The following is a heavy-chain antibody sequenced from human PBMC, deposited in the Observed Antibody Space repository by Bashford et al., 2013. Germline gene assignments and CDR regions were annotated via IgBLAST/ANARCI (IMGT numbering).Heavy chain of an antibody. CDR1: GFTFDDYA. Sequence: GGPVRLSCAASGFTFDDYAMHWVRQAPGKGLEWVSGISWNSVSIGYADSVKGRFTISRDNAKNSLYLQMNSLRAEDMALYYCAKDLSSSWYYYYGMDVWGQGTTVTVSS. D-gene: IGHD6-13*01. CDR3: AKDLSSSWYYYYGMDV. J-gene: IGHJ6*02. CDR2: ISWNSVSI. V-gene: IGHV3-9*03.